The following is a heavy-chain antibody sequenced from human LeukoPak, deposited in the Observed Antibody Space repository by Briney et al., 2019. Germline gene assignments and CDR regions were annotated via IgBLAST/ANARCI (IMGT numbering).Heavy chain of an antibody. D-gene: IGHD4-11*01. J-gene: IGHJ6*02. V-gene: IGHV1-3*04. Sequence: ASVKFSCKASGSTFTNYAIHWVRQAAGQGLEWMGWINTDNGNRKYAQKFQGRVTITSDTSANTVNMELTSLRSEDTAVYFCARDKALTTAYGMDVWGQGTTVTVSS. CDR1: GSTFTNYA. CDR2: INTDNGNR. CDR3: ARDKALTTAYGMDV.